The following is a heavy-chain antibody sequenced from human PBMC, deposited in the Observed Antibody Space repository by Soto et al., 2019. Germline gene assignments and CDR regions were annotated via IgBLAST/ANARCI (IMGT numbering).Heavy chain of an antibody. Sequence: EVRLVESGGGLVQPGRSLRLSCAASGFTFDDYAMHWVRRVPGKGLEWVSSISWNSNIIGYADSVKGRFTISRDNAKNSLYLQINRLRTEDTALYYCAKGGPDGFCSGGRCYFDYWGQGTLVTVSS. V-gene: IGHV3-9*01. D-gene: IGHD2-15*01. CDR2: ISWNSNII. J-gene: IGHJ4*02. CDR1: GFTFDDYA. CDR3: AKGGPDGFCSGGRCYFDY.